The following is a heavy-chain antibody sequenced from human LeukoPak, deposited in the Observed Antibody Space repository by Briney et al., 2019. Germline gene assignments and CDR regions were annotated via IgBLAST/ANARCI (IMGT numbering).Heavy chain of an antibody. Sequence: SETLSLTCTVSGGSISSGGYYWSWIRQHPGKGLEWIGYIFYSGSTYYNPSLKSRVTISVDTSKNQFSLKLSSVTAADTAVYYCARSLHYYGSAPFDYWGQGTLVTVSS. CDR3: ARSLHYYGSAPFDY. CDR2: IFYSGST. V-gene: IGHV4-31*03. D-gene: IGHD3-10*01. CDR1: GGSISSGGYY. J-gene: IGHJ4*02.